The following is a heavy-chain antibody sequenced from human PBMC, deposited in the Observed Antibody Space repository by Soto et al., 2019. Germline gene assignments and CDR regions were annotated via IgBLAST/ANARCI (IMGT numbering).Heavy chain of an antibody. CDR1: GYTFTNYD. V-gene: IGHV1-18*01. CDR2: ISAYTGDT. Sequence: QVQLVQSGAEVKKPGASVKVSCKASGYTFTNYDINWVRQAPGQGLEWMGWISAYTGDTNYAQKLQGRVTMTTDTSTSTVYMELRSLRSDDTAVYYCARSGPPDPVVLGGQTPFEPWGQGTLVTVSA. J-gene: IGHJ5*02. D-gene: IGHD2-15*01. CDR3: ARSGPPDPVVLGGQTPFEP.